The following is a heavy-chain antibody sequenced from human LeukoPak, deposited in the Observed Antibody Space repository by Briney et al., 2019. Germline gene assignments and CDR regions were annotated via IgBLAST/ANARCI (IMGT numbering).Heavy chain of an antibody. CDR3: ARTAVAGYYFDY. CDR2: INPSGGST. D-gene: IGHD6-19*01. CDR1: GYTFTSHY. Sequence: ASVKVSCKASGYTFTSHYMHWVRQAPGQGLEWMGIINPSGGSTSYAQKFQGRVTMTRDTSTSTVYMELSSLRSKDTAVYYRARTAVAGYYFDYWGQGTLVTVSS. J-gene: IGHJ4*02. V-gene: IGHV1-46*01.